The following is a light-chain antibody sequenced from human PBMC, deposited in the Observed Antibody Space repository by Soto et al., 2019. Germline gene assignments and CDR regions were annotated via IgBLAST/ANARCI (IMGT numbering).Light chain of an antibody. J-gene: IGKJ1*01. CDR2: GAS. Sequence: EVVLTQSPGTLTLSPGERATLSCRASQRVSSTYLTWYQHKPGQAPRLLIYGASSRATGVPDRFSGSGSGTDFTLTISRLEPEDFAVYYCQQYGNSPWTFGQGTKVDIK. CDR3: QQYGNSPWT. V-gene: IGKV3-20*01. CDR1: QRVSSTY.